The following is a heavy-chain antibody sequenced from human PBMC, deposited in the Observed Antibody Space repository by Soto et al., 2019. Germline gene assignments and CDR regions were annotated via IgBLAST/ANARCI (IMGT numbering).Heavy chain of an antibody. Sequence: ASVKVSCKASGYTFTSYGISWVRQAPGQGLEWMGWISAYNGNTNYAQKLQGRVTMTTDTSTSTAYMELRSLRSDDTAVYYCARGIVLVPAAMGYDYYYYYGMDVWGQGTTVTVSS. CDR2: ISAYNGNT. V-gene: IGHV1-18*01. CDR1: GYTFTSYG. CDR3: ARGIVLVPAAMGYDYYYYYGMDV. D-gene: IGHD2-2*01. J-gene: IGHJ6*02.